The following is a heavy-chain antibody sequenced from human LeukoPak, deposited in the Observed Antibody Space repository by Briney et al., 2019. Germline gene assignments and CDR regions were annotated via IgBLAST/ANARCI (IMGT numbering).Heavy chain of an antibody. CDR1: GYTFTSYG. Sequence: ASVKVSCKASGYTFTSYGISWVRQAPGQGLEWMGWISAYNGNTNYAQKLQGRVTMTTDTSTSTAYMELRSLRSDDTAVYYCAREGTYNWNNNWFDPWGQGTLVTVSS. D-gene: IGHD1/OR15-1a*01. CDR2: ISAYNGNT. CDR3: AREGTYNWNNNWFDP. J-gene: IGHJ5*02. V-gene: IGHV1-18*01.